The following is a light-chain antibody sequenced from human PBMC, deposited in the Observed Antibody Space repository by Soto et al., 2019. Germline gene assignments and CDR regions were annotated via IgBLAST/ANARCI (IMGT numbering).Light chain of an antibody. CDR1: QSINNW. V-gene: IGKV1-5*03. J-gene: IGKJ1*01. CDR3: QQYESFPRT. Sequence: DIQMTQSPSTPSASVGDRVTITCRASQSINNWLAWYQQKPGKAPKLFIFKASTLESGVPSRFSGSGSGTEFTLSISSLQPDDFATYFCQQYESFPRTFGQGTKGEIK. CDR2: KAS.